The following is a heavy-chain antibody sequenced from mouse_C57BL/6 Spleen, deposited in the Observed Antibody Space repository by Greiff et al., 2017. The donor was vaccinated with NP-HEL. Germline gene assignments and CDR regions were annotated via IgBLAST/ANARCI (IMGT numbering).Heavy chain of an antibody. CDR3: ARRRDGYYEAMDY. CDR2: INPNNGGT. CDR1: GYTFTDYY. D-gene: IGHD2-3*01. J-gene: IGHJ4*01. V-gene: IGHV1-26*01. Sequence: VQLQQSGPELVKPGASVKISCKASGYTFTDYYMNWVKQSHGKSLEWIGDINPNNGGTSYNQKFKGKATLTVDKSSSTAYMELRSLTSEDSAVYYCARRRDGYYEAMDYWGQGTSVTVSS.